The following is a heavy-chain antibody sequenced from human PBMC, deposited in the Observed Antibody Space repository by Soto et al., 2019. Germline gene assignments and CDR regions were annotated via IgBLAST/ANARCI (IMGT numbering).Heavy chain of an antibody. D-gene: IGHD1-26*01. CDR3: ARGRYYWDSRGGIDV. Sequence: QVQLVQSGAEVKKPGSSVKVSCKASGGTFSSYAISWVRQAPGQGLEWMGGIIPIFGTANYAQKFQGRVTITADESTSAAYMELSSLGSGDTAVYYWARGRYYWDSRGGIDVWGQGTTVTVSS. CDR2: IIPIFGTA. CDR1: GGTFSSYA. J-gene: IGHJ6*02. V-gene: IGHV1-69*12.